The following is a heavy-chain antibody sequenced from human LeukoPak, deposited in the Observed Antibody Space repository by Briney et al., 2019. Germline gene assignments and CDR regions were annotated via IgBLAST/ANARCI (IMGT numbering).Heavy chain of an antibody. CDR2: IIPIFGTA. V-gene: IGHV1-69*05. CDR3: AREQEMATTDYYYYYYMDV. Sequence: ASVKVSCKASGGTFSSYAISWVRQAPGQGLEWMGGIIPIFGTANYAQKFQGRVTITTDESTSTAYMELSSLRSEDTAVYYCAREQEMATTDYYYYYYMDVWGKGTTVTVSS. D-gene: IGHD5-24*01. J-gene: IGHJ6*03. CDR1: GGTFSSYA.